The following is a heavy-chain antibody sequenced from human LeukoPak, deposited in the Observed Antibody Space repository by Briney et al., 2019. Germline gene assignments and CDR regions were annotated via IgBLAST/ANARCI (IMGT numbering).Heavy chain of an antibody. CDR3: ARADSNPEPAFDY. V-gene: IGHV1-18*01. Sequence: ASVKVSCKASGYTFTSYDINWVRQATGQGLEWMGWISAYNGNTNYAQKLQGRVTMTTDTSTSTAYMELRSLRSDDTAVYYCARADSNPEPAFDYWGQGTLVTVSS. J-gene: IGHJ4*02. CDR2: ISAYNGNT. D-gene: IGHD4-11*01. CDR1: GYTFTSYD.